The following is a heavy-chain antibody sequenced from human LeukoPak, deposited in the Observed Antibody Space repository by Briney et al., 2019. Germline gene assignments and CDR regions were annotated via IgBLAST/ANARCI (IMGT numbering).Heavy chain of an antibody. CDR1: GGSISSSDYY. Sequence: SETLSLTCSVSGGSISSSDYYWGWIRQPPGKGLEWIGTMFYNGATKSNPSLSSRVTMSIDTSKNQFSLKLRSVTAADTAVYYCAREARFALPVVGSGDYWGQGALVTVSS. CDR2: MFYNGAT. J-gene: IGHJ4*02. CDR3: AREARFALPVVGSGDY. D-gene: IGHD6-19*01. V-gene: IGHV4-39*07.